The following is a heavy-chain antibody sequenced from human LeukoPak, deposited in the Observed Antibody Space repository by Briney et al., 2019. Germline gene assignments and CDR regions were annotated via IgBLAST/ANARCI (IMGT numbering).Heavy chain of an antibody. CDR1: GFTFSSYW. CDR2: INSDGSST. V-gene: IGHV3-74*01. Sequence: PGGSLRPSCAASGFTFSSYWMHWVRQAPGKGLVWVSRINSDGSSTSYADSVKGRFTISRDNAKNTLYLQMNSLRAEDTAVYYCARQVHMDAFDIWGQGTMVTVSP. CDR3: ARQVHMDAFDI. J-gene: IGHJ3*02. D-gene: IGHD2-21*01.